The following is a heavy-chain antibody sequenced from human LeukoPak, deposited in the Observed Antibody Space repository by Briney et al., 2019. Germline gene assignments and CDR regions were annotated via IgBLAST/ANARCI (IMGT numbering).Heavy chain of an antibody. CDR2: IYHSGST. CDR3: ARDSGLHYYGSGSYYNV. V-gene: IGHV4-38-2*02. CDR1: GSSISSGYY. Sequence: SETLSLTCTVSGSSISSGYYWGWIRQPPGKGLEWIGSIYHSGSTYYNPSLKSRVTISVDTSKNQFSLKLSSVTAADTAVYYCARDSGLHYYGSGSYYNVWGQGTLVTVSS. J-gene: IGHJ4*02. D-gene: IGHD3-10*01.